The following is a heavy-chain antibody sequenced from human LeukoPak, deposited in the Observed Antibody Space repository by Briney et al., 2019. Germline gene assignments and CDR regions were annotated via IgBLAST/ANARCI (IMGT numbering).Heavy chain of an antibody. Sequence: PGRSLRLSCAASGFTFVNYGFHWVRPAPGKALEWVAFISYNGIKKYADSVKGRFTISRDNSKNTLYLQMSGLRPEDTAVYYCARDPLDISKWANAFDIWGQGTMVTVSS. CDR3: ARDPLDISKWANAFDI. J-gene: IGHJ3*02. CDR1: GFTFVNYG. V-gene: IGHV3-30*03. D-gene: IGHD2-2*03. CDR2: ISYNGIKK.